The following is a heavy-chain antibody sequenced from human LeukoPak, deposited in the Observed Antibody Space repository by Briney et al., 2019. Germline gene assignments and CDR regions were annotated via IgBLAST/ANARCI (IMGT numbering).Heavy chain of an antibody. Sequence: PSETLSLTCTVSGDSIDSSSSYWAWIRQPPGKGLEWIGYIFYSGSTNYNPSLKSRVTISVDTSKNQFSLKLSSVTAADTAVYYCARVFSYPLRAPFDPRGQGTLVTVSS. CDR3: ARVFSYPLRAPFDP. J-gene: IGHJ5*02. D-gene: IGHD3-3*01. CDR1: GDSIDSSSSY. CDR2: IFYSGST. V-gene: IGHV4-61*05.